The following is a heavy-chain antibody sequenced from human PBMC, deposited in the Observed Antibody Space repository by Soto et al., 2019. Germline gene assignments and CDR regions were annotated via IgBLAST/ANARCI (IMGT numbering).Heavy chain of an antibody. J-gene: IGHJ5*01. D-gene: IGHD3-10*01. Sequence: SETLSLTCTVSGGSISSYYWSWIRQPPGKGLEWIGYIYYSGSTNYNPSLKSGVTISVETSKNPFSLKLSSVTAADTAVYYCARVGWFGNYNWFDSWGQGTLVTVSS. V-gene: IGHV4-59*01. CDR1: GGSISSYY. CDR2: IYYSGST. CDR3: ARVGWFGNYNWFDS.